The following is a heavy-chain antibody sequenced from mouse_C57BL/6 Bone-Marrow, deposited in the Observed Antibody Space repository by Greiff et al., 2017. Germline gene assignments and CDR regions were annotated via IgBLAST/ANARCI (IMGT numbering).Heavy chain of an antibody. CDR1: GFTFSDFY. CDR3: ARESYDYDVGYAMDY. J-gene: IGHJ4*01. V-gene: IGHV7-1*01. D-gene: IGHD2-4*01. Sequence: EVKLVESGGGLVQSGRSLRLSCATSGFTFSDFYMEWVRQAPGKGLEWIAASRNKANDYTTEYSASVKGRFIVSRDTSQSILYLQMNALRAEDTAIYYCARESYDYDVGYAMDYWGQGTSVTVSS. CDR2: SRNKANDYTT.